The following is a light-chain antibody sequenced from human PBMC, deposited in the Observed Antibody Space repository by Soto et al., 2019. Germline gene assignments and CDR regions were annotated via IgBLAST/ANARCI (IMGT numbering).Light chain of an antibody. J-gene: IGKJ3*01. CDR1: QTISRDD. CDR2: ATS. Sequence: EIVLTQSPGTLSLSPGETATLPCRTSQTISRDDLAWHQQRPGQAPRLLVSATSRRATGIPDRFNGYGSGTDFTLTISSLEPEDFGVYYCYQYYSSPHTFGPGTRVDIK. V-gene: IGKV3-20*01. CDR3: YQYYSSPHT.